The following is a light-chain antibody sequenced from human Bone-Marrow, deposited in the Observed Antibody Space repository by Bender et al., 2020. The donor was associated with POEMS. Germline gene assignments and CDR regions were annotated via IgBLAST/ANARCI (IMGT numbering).Light chain of an antibody. V-gene: IGLV2-23*02. CDR3: CAYAGSTTWV. Sequence: QSALTQTASVSGSPGRSTTISCSGTNSDVGSYDLVSWYQHHPGKAPKLILYEVSKRPSGVSNRFSGSKSGNTASLTISGVQAEDEADYYCCAYAGSTTWVFGGGTKVTVL. J-gene: IGLJ3*02. CDR2: EVS. CDR1: NSDVGSYDL.